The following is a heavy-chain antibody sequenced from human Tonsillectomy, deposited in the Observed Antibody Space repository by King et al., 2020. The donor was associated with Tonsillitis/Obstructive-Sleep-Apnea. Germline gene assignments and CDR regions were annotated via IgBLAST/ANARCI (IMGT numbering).Heavy chain of an antibody. Sequence: VQLQQWGAGLLKPSETLSLTCAVYGGSFSGYFCTWIRQPPGKGVEWIGEINHSGSTNYTPSLKSRVTISVDTSKNQFSLKLSSVTAADTAVYYCASRQWQQLRAFYYWGQGTLVTVSS. D-gene: IGHD6-13*01. V-gene: IGHV4-34*01. CDR3: ASRQWQQLRAFYY. CDR2: INHSGST. CDR1: GGSFSGYF. J-gene: IGHJ4*02.